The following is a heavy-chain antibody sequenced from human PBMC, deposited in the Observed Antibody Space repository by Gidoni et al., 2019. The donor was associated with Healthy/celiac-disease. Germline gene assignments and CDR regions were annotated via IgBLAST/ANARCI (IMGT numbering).Heavy chain of an antibody. Sequence: QVQLQQWGAGLLKPSETLSLTCAVYGGSFSGYYWSWIRQPPGKGLEWIGEINHSGSTNYNPSLKSRVTISVDTSKNQFSLKLSSVTAADTAVYYCARAPLGDYVWGSYRYGTYYYGMDVWGQGTTVTVSS. CDR1: GGSFSGYY. D-gene: IGHD3-16*02. V-gene: IGHV4-34*01. J-gene: IGHJ6*02. CDR2: INHSGST. CDR3: ARAPLGDYVWGSYRYGTYYYGMDV.